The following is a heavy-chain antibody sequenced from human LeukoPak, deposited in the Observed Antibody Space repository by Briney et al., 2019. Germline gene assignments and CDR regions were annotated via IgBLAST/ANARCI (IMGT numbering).Heavy chain of an antibody. CDR3: ARLKYCSSTSCYGGYWFDP. CDR1: GGSNSSSSYY. CDR2: IYYSGST. J-gene: IGHJ5*02. V-gene: IGHV4-39*07. Sequence: SETLSLTCTVSGGSNSSSSYYRGWIRQPPGKELEWIGSIYYSGSTYYNPSLKSRVTISEDTSKNQFSLKLSSVTAADTAVYYCARLKYCSSTSCYGGYWFDPWGQGTLVTVSS. D-gene: IGHD2-2*01.